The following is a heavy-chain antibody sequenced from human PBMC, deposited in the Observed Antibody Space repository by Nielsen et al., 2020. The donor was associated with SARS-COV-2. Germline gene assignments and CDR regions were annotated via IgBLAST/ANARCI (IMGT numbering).Heavy chain of an antibody. J-gene: IGHJ5*02. D-gene: IGHD2-2*01. V-gene: IGHV4-34*01. CDR2: VNDSGST. CDR3: ARGIVVVPAANNWFDP. Sequence: WIRQPPGKGLEWIGEVNDSGSTNYNPSLKSRVTISVDTSKNQFSLKLSSVTAADTAVYYCARGIVVVPAANNWFDPWGQGTLVTVSS.